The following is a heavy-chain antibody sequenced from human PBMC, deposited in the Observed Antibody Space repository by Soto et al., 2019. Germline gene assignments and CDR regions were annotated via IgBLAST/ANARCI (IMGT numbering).Heavy chain of an antibody. J-gene: IGHJ4*02. CDR1: GFTFSSYG. V-gene: IGHV3-33*01. Sequence: QVQLVESGGGVVQPGRSLRLSCAASGFTFSSYGMHWVRQAPGKGLEWVAVIWYDGSNKYYADSVKGRFTISRDNSKNTLYLQMNSLRAEDTAVYYCARDFLGRGGYYSGHFDYWGQGTLVTVSS. CDR2: IWYDGSNK. D-gene: IGHD3-22*01. CDR3: ARDFLGRGGYYSGHFDY.